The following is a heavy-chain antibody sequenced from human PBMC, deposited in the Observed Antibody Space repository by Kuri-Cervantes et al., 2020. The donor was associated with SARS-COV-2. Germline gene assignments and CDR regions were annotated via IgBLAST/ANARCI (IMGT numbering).Heavy chain of an antibody. J-gene: IGHJ5*02. CDR2: ISYDGSNK. D-gene: IGHD3-22*01. V-gene: IGHV3-30*19. CDR1: GFTFNTYS. CDR3: ARDYYDSSGYFISGLWFDP. Sequence: GESLKISCAASGFTFNTYSMDWVRQAPGKGLEWVAVISYDGSNKYYADSVKGRFTISRDNPKNTLYLQMNSLRAEDTAVYYCARDYYDSSGYFISGLWFDPWGQGTLVTVSS.